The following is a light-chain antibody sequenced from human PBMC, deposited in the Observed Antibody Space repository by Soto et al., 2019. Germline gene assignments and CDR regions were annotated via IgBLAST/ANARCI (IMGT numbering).Light chain of an antibody. CDR3: QQYYNFPFT. J-gene: IGKJ2*01. V-gene: IGKV1-9*01. Sequence: DIQLTQSPSFLSASVGDRVTITCRASQDINNYLGWYQQKPGKAPNLLIYAVSNLQSGVPSRFSGSGSGTEFTLTISSLQPEDFATYYCQQYYNFPFTFGQGTKLEVK. CDR1: QDINNY. CDR2: AVS.